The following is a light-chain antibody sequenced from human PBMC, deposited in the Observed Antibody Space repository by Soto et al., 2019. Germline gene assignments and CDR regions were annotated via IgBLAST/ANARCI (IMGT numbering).Light chain of an antibody. CDR1: QSVSSSY. CDR3: QQYGSSPPVT. CDR2: GAS. V-gene: IGKV3-20*01. J-gene: IGKJ5*01. Sequence: EIVLTQSPGSLSLSRGERATLCCRASQSVSSSYLAWYQQKPGQAPRLLIYGASSRATGIPDRFSGSGSGTDFTLTISRLEPEDFAVYYCQQYGSSPPVTFGQGTRLEI.